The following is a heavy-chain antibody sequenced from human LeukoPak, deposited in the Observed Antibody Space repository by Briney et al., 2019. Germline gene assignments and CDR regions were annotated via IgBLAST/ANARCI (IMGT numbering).Heavy chain of an antibody. CDR3: ARVPDCSGGSCYSVYTFDI. D-gene: IGHD2-15*01. V-gene: IGHV3-7*01. Sequence: GGSLRLSCAASGFTFSSYWMSWVRQAPGTGLERVANIKQDGSEKYYVDSVQGRCTISRDNAENSLYLQMNSLRAEDTAVYYCARVPDCSGGSCYSVYTFDIWGQGTMVTVSS. J-gene: IGHJ3*02. CDR2: IKQDGSEK. CDR1: GFTFSSYW.